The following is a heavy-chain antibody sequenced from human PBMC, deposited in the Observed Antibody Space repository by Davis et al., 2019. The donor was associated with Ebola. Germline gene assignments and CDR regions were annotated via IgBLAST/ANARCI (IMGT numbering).Heavy chain of an antibody. CDR2: INHSGST. CDR1: GGSFSGYF. J-gene: IGHJ4*02. CDR3: ARELGGQSALNY. Sequence: SETLSLTCAVYGGSFSGYFWSWIRQPPGKGLEWIGEINHSGSTNYKSSLKSRVTISIDTSKNQFSLKLSSVTAADTAVYYCARELGGQSALNYWGQGTLVTVSS. D-gene: IGHD1-26*01. V-gene: IGHV4-34*01.